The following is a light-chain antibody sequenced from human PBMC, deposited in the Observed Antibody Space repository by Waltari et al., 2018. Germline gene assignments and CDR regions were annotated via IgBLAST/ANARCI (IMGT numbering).Light chain of an antibody. J-gene: IGLJ1*01. V-gene: IGLV2-23*01. Sequence: QSALTQPASVSGSPGQPITIPCTGPSADLAGYNLVSWYQHHPAKAPKLMIYEAVKRPSGVSNRFSGAKSGTTASLIISGLQADDEADYYCCSYTGSSTSYGCGSGTKVTVL. CDR3: CSYTGSSTSYG. CDR1: SADLAGYNL. CDR2: EAV.